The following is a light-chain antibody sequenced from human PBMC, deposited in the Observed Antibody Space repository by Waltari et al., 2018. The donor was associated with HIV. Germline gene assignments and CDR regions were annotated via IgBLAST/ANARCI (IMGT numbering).Light chain of an antibody. CDR1: AMPKQY. Sequence: SYELTQPPPVSVSPGQTARITCSGDAMPKQYAYWYQQRPGQPPVTVIYKDTERPSGIPERFSGSSSGTTATLTIIGVQAQDEADYHCQSADSNASLWVFGGGTKLTVL. CDR3: QSADSNASLWV. J-gene: IGLJ3*02. CDR2: KDT. V-gene: IGLV3-25*03.